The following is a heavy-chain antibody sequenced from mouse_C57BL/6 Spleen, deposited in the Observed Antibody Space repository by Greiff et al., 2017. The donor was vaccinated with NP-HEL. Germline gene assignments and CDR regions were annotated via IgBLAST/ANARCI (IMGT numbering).Heavy chain of an antibody. CDR2: IRNKANGYTT. D-gene: IGHD1-1*01. Sequence: EVMLVESGGGLVQPGGSLSLSCAASGFTFTDYYMSWVRQPPGKALEWLGFIRNKANGYTTEYSASVKGRFTISRDNSQSILYLQMNALRAEDSATYYCARDYGSPYWYFDVWGTGTTVTVSS. J-gene: IGHJ1*03. CDR1: GFTFTDYY. V-gene: IGHV7-3*01. CDR3: ARDYGSPYWYFDV.